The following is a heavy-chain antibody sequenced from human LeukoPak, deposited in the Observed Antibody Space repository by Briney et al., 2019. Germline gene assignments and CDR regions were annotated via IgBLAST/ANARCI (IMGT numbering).Heavy chain of an antibody. V-gene: IGHV1-18*01. CDR1: GYTFTSYG. CDR3: ARAGIFCSGGSCYPHWFDP. Sequence: ASVKVSCKASGYTFTSYGISWVRQAPGQGLEWMGWIRAYNGNTNYAQTLQGRVTMTTDTSTSTAYMELRSLRSDDTAVYYCARAGIFCSGGSCYPHWFDPWGQGTLVIVSS. J-gene: IGHJ5*02. D-gene: IGHD2-15*01. CDR2: IRAYNGNT.